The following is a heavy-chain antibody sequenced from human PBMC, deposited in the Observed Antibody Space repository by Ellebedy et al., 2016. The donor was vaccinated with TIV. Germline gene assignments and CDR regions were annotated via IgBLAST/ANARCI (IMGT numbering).Heavy chain of an antibody. V-gene: IGHV4-59*08. J-gene: IGHJ3*02. CDR3: ARRLLLTSAFDI. D-gene: IGHD3-10*01. Sequence: MPSETLSLTCTVSGGSIRSYYRSWIRPPPGKGLEWIGYIYYSGSTNYNPSLKSRVTISVDTSKNQFSLKLSSVTAADTAVYYCARRLLLTSAFDIWGQGTMVTVSS. CDR1: GGSIRSYY. CDR2: IYYSGST.